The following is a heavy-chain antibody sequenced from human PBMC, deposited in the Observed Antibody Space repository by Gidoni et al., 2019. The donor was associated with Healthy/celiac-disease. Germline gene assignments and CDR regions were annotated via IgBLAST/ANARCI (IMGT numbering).Heavy chain of an antibody. J-gene: IGHJ6*03. V-gene: IGHV4-59*01. CDR1: GRSISSYY. CDR3: ARSSGWYPSGYYYYMDV. D-gene: IGHD6-19*01. CDR2: IYYSGST. Sequence: QVQLQESGPGLVKPSETLSLTCSVPGRSISSYYWSWSRQPPGKGLEWIGNIYYSGSTNYNPSLKSRVTISVDTSKNQFSLKLTSVTAADTAVYYCARSSGWYPSGYYYYMDVWGKETTVTVSS.